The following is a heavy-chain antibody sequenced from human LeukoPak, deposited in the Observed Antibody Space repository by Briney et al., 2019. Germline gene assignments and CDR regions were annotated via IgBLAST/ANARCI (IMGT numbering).Heavy chain of an antibody. J-gene: IGHJ4*02. D-gene: IGHD2-2*01. CDR2: IYYSGST. CDR1: GGSISSGGYY. CDR3: ARARGYLGYCSSTSCSTLDY. Sequence: SQTLSLTCTVSGGSISSGGYYWSWIRQHPGKGLEWIGYIYYSGSTYYNPSLKSRVTISVDTSKNQFSLKLSSVTAADTAVHYCARARGYLGYCSSTSCSTLDYWGQGTLVTVSS. V-gene: IGHV4-31*03.